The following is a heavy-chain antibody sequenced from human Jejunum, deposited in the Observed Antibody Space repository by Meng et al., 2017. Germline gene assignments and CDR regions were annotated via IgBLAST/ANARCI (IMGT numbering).Heavy chain of an antibody. CDR1: GGSMSGYY. D-gene: IGHD2-15*01. Sequence: QVPAQGSGPGLVKPSETLSLTCTVSGGSMSGYYWSWIRQPPGKGLEWIGYIYYSGSTNYNPSLKSRVTISVDTSKNQFSLKLSSVTAADTAVYYCARDGFSIGHHFDYWGQGTLVTVSS. CDR3: ARDGFSIGHHFDY. J-gene: IGHJ4*02. CDR2: IYYSGST. V-gene: IGHV4-59*13.